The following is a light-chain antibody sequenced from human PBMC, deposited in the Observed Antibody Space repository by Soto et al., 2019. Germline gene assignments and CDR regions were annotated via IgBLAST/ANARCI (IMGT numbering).Light chain of an antibody. CDR3: AAWDGSLSGVV. V-gene: IGLV1-47*01. CDR2: RDN. J-gene: IGLJ2*01. Sequence: QSVLTQPPSASGTPGQRVTISCSGSSSNIGNNHVYWYQQLPGTAPKLLIYRDNQRPSGVPDRFSGSRSGTSASLAISGLRFEDEADYHCAAWDGSLSGVVFGGVTKLTVL. CDR1: SSNIGNNH.